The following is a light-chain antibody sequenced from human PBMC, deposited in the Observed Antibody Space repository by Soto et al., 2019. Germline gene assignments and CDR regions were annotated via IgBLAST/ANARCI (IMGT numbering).Light chain of an antibody. CDR1: SSNIGSST. V-gene: IGLV1-44*01. CDR3: AAWDDTLTDYV. J-gene: IGLJ1*01. CDR2: SNS. Sequence: QSVLTQPPSASGTPGQRVTISCSGGSSNIGSSTVNWYQQLPGTAPKSLIYSNSQRPSGVPDRFSGSKSGTSASLAISGLQSEDEADYYCAAWDDTLTDYVFGTGTKLTVL.